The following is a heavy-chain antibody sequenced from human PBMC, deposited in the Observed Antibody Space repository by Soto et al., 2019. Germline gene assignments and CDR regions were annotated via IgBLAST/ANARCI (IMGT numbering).Heavy chain of an antibody. J-gene: IGHJ6*02. CDR3: ARHSGCSGGSSYPVYYFGMDV. CDR1: GYSFTSYW. V-gene: IGHV5-10-1*01. CDR2: IDPSDSYP. D-gene: IGHD2-15*01. Sequence: GESLKISCKGSGYSFTSYWISWVRQMPGKGLEWMGRIDPSDSYPNYSPSFQGHVTISADKSVSTAYLQWSSLKASDTAIYYCARHSGCSGGSSYPVYYFGMDVWGQGTTVTVSS.